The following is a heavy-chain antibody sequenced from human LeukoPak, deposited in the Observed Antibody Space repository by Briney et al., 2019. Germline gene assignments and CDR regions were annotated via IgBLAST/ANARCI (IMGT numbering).Heavy chain of an antibody. D-gene: IGHD3-22*01. J-gene: IGHJ4*02. V-gene: IGHV1-8*01. CDR3: ARAGGNYYYDSSGYDY. Sequence: DSVKVSCKASGYTFTSYDINWVGQATGQGLEWMGWMNPNSGNTGYAQKFQGRVTMTRDTSTNTASMEVNSNRTKDTAVYYCARAGGNYYYDSSGYDYWGQGTLVTVSS. CDR2: MNPNSGNT. CDR1: GYTFTSYD.